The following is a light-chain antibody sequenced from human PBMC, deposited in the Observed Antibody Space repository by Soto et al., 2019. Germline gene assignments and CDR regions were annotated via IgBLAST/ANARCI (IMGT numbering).Light chain of an antibody. CDR1: QGISTY. J-gene: IGKJ5*01. Sequence: LTQSPATLSLSPGERATLSCTASQGISTYIAWYQQKPGQAPRLLIYGASTRATGIPARFSGSGSGTEFTLTISSLQSEDFAVYYCQQYNNWPPITFGQGTRLEIK. CDR2: GAS. V-gene: IGKV3-15*01. CDR3: QQYNNWPPIT.